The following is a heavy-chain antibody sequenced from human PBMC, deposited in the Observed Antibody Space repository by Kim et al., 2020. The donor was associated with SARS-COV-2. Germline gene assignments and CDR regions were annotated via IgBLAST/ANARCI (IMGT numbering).Heavy chain of an antibody. CDR2: ISYDGSNK. D-gene: IGHD6-13*01. CDR3: AKDCGMAAAGLGY. CDR1: GFTFSSYG. V-gene: IGHV3-30*18. Sequence: GGSLRLSCAASGFTFSSYGMHWVRQAPGKGLEWVAVISYDGSNKYYADSVKGRFTISRDNSKNTLYLQMNSLRAEDTAVYYCAKDCGMAAAGLGYWGQGTLVTVSS. J-gene: IGHJ4*02.